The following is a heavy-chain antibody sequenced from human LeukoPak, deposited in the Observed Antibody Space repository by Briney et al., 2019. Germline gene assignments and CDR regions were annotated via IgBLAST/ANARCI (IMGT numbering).Heavy chain of an antibody. Sequence: SETLSLTCAVSGYSISSGYYWGWIRQPPGKGLEWIGSIFHGVTTYYNPSLKSRLTISVDTSKNQFSLKLTSVTAADTAVYYCARVFTSGWSRHGYFQYWGQGSLVTVSS. D-gene: IGHD6-19*01. V-gene: IGHV4-38-2*01. J-gene: IGHJ1*01. CDR2: IFHGVTT. CDR3: ARVFTSGWSRHGYFQY. CDR1: GYSISSGYY.